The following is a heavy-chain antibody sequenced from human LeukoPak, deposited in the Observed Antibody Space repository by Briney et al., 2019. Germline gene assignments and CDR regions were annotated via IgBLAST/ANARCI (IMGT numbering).Heavy chain of an antibody. CDR3: ARVRGY. D-gene: IGHD3-10*01. CDR2: INHSGST. V-gene: IGHV4-34*01. J-gene: IGHJ4*02. CDR1: GGSFSGYY. Sequence: SETLSLTCAVYGGSFSGYYWSWIRQPPGKGLEWIGEINHSGSTNYNPSLKGRVTISVDTSKNQFSLKLSSVTAADTAVHYCARVRGYWGQGTLVTVSS.